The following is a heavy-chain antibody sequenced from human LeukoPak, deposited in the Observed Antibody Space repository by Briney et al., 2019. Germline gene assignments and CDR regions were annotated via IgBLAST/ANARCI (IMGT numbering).Heavy chain of an antibody. D-gene: IGHD3-10*01. CDR3: AKVAHYYYGSESYYFFEH. V-gene: IGHV3-7*01. J-gene: IGHJ4*02. Sequence: GESLRLSCAASGFTFTTYWMSWVRQAPGKGLEWVANIKQDGTEKYYVDSVKGRFTISRDNAKNSLYLQMNSLRVEDTAIYYCAKVAHYYYGSESYYFFEHWGQGTPVTASS. CDR2: IKQDGTEK. CDR1: GFTFTTYW.